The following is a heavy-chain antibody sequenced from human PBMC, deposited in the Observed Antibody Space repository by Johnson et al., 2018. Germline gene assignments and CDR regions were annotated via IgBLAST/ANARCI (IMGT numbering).Heavy chain of an antibody. CDR2: LYPGDSDT. J-gene: IGHJ6*03. Sequence: VQLVQSGAEVKKPGESLKISCKASGYSFTIYWIGWVRQMPGKGLEWMGILYPGDSDTRYSPSFQGQVTIPADKSISTAYLQWSSLKAPDTAMYYCARNRKPPAALYRYYYYMDVWGKGTTVTVSS. CDR3: ARNRKPPAALYRYYYYMDV. CDR1: GYSFTIYW. V-gene: IGHV5-51*01. D-gene: IGHD2-2*01.